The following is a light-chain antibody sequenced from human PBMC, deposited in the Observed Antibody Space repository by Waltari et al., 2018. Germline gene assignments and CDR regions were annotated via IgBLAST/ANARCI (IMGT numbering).Light chain of an antibody. CDR1: QGISSY. CDR2: AAS. CDR3: QQLNSYPLS. Sequence: DIQLTQSPSFLSASVGDRVTITCRASQGISSYLAWYQQKPGTAPKLLIYAASTLQSGVPSRFSGSGSGTEFTLTISSLQPEDFATYYCQQLNSYPLSFGPGTKVDIK. J-gene: IGKJ3*01. V-gene: IGKV1-9*01.